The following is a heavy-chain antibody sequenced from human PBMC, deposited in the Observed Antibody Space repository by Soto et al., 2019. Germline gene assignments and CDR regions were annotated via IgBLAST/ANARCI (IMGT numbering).Heavy chain of an antibody. CDR2: SDPEDGET. D-gene: IGHD1-1*01. CDR3: VTYLTTTAHVFDF. V-gene: IGHV1-24*01. Sequence: AAVKGSCRISGYALRELSIHWVRQAPGKGLEWMGGSDPEDGETVYTQKFQGRVTMTEGTSPDTAFLELSGLRSEDTAVYYCVTYLTTTAHVFDFWGQGTLVTVSS. J-gene: IGHJ3*01. CDR1: GYALRELS.